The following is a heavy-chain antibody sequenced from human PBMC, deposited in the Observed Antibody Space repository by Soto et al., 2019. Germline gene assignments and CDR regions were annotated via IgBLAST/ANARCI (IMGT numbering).Heavy chain of an antibody. J-gene: IGHJ5*02. CDR1: GFTFSSYS. CDR2: ISSSSSTI. CDR3: ARERPQDFNGFDP. Sequence: EVQLVESGGGLVQPGGSLRLSCAASGFTFSSYSMNWVRQAPGKGLEWVSYISSSSSTIYYADSVKGRFTISRDNAKNSLYRQMTSLRDEDTAVYYCARERPQDFNGFDPGGQGTLVTVSS. V-gene: IGHV3-48*02.